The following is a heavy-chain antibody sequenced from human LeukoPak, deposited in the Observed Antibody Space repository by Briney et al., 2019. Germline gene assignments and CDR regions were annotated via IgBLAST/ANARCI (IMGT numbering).Heavy chain of an antibody. CDR3: ARVGYTSGWYRN. Sequence: ASVKVSCKTSGYTFSNYDIHWVRQAPGQGLEWMGWMNPDSANTGYAQKFQGRVTMTRNTSINTAYMELSSLKSEDTAVYYCARVGYTSGWYRNWGQGTLVTVSS. J-gene: IGHJ4*02. V-gene: IGHV1-8*01. D-gene: IGHD6-19*01. CDR1: GYTFSNYD. CDR2: MNPDSANT.